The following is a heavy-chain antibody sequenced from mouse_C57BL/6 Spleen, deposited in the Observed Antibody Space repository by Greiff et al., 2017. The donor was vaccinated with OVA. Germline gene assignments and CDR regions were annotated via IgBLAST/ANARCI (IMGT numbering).Heavy chain of an antibody. V-gene: IGHV1-69*01. CDR1: GYTFTSYW. CDR2: LDPSDSYT. J-gene: IGHJ4*01. CDR3: AREITTVVAKDAMDY. Sequence: QVQLQQPGAELVMPGASVKLSCKASGYTFTSYWMHWVKQRPGQGLEWIGELDPSDSYTNYNQKFKGKSTLTVDKSSSTAYMQLSSLTSEDSAVYYCAREITTVVAKDAMDYWGQGTSVTVSS. D-gene: IGHD1-1*01.